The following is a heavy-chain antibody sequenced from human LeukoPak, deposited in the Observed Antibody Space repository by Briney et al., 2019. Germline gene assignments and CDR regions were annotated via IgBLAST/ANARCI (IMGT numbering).Heavy chain of an antibody. CDR3: ARHRIAATGSQYYFDY. Sequence: KASETLSLTCTVSGVSISDYYWSWIRQPAGKGLEWIGRIYTSGSTNYNPSLKSRVTMSVDTSKNQFSLKLSSLTAADTAMYYCARHRIAATGSQYYFDYWAREPWSPSPQ. V-gene: IGHV4-4*07. CDR1: GVSISDYY. J-gene: IGHJ4*02. D-gene: IGHD6-13*01. CDR2: IYTSGST.